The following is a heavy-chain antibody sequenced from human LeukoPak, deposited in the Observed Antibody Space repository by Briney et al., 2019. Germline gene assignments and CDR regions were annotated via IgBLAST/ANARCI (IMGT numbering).Heavy chain of an antibody. V-gene: IGHV4-34*01. CDR2: INHSGST. J-gene: IGHJ3*02. Sequence: SETLSLTCAVYGGSFSGYYWSWIRQPPGKGLEWIGEINHSGSTNYNPSLKSRVTISVDTSKNQFSLKLSSVTAADTAVYHCARGEDAFDIWGQGTMVTVSS. CDR3: ARGEDAFDI. CDR1: GGSFSGYY.